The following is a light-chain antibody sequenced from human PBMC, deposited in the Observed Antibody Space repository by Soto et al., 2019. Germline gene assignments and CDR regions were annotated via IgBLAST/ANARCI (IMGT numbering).Light chain of an antibody. CDR1: QSINNY. J-gene: IGKJ5*01. Sequence: DIQMTQSPSSLSASVGDRVTITCRASQSINNYLSWYQQKPGKAPNLLIFGASTLQSGVPSRFSGSGSGTEFTLTISSLQPEDFATYYCQQLNSYPTFGQGTRLEIK. V-gene: IGKV1-17*01. CDR2: GAS. CDR3: QQLNSYPT.